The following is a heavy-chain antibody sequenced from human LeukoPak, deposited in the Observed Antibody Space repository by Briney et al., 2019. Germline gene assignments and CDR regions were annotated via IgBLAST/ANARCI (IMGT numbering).Heavy chain of an antibody. Sequence: GGSLRLSCAASGFTFSSYEMNWVRQAPGKGLEWVSYISSSGSTIYYADSVKGRFTISRDNAKNSLYLQMNSLRAEDTAVYYCARTQRYCSSTSCSLYYFDYWGQGTLVTVSS. J-gene: IGHJ4*02. CDR3: ARTQRYCSSTSCSLYYFDY. D-gene: IGHD2-2*01. CDR2: ISSSGSTI. V-gene: IGHV3-48*03. CDR1: GFTFSSYE.